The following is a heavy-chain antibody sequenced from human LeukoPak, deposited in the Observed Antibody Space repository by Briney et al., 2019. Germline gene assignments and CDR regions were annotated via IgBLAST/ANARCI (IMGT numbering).Heavy chain of an antibody. CDR1: GFTFSDYY. J-gene: IGHJ4*02. CDR3: ASDIVATSGDF. Sequence: GGSLRLSCAVSGFTFSDYYMRWIRQAPGKGLEWVAYITSSGDDIYYAESVKGRFTISRDNAKNALFLRMSSLRVEDTATYYCASDIVATSGDFWGQGTLVSVSS. CDR2: ITSSGDDI. D-gene: IGHD5-12*01. V-gene: IGHV3-11*01.